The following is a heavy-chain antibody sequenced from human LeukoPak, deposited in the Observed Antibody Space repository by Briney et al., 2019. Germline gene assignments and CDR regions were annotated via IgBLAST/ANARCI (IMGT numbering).Heavy chain of an antibody. Sequence: AGSLRLSCAASGFTFSSYGMHWIRQAPGKGLEWMAMISYDGSNKYYVDSVKGRFTISRDNSKNTLYLQMNSLRAEDTAVYYCAKERVPGSWWGVFFDYWGQGTLVTVSS. CDR1: GFTFSSYG. CDR2: ISYDGSNK. J-gene: IGHJ4*02. D-gene: IGHD6-13*01. V-gene: IGHV3-30*06. CDR3: AKERVPGSWWGVFFDY.